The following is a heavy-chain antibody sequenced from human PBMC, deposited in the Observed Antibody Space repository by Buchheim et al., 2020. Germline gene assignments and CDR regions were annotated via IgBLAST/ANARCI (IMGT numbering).Heavy chain of an antibody. Sequence: EVQLVESGGGLVQPGGSLRLSCAASGFTFSSYSMNWVRQAPGKGPEWVSYISSSSSTIYYADSVKGRFTISRDNAKNSLILQMNSLRAEDTAVYYCARGGPEWELHLWDYWGQGTL. V-gene: IGHV3-48*01. CDR3: ARGGPEWELHLWDY. CDR1: GFTFSSYS. D-gene: IGHD1-26*01. J-gene: IGHJ4*02. CDR2: ISSSSSTI.